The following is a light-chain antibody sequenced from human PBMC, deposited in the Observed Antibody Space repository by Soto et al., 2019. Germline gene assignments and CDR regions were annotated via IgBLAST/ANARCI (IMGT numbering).Light chain of an antibody. CDR1: QDLTGY. V-gene: IGKV1-9*01. CDR2: ATS. CDR3: QQFKSYHLT. Sequence: DIQLTQSPSFLSASVGDRVTITCRASQDLTGYLAWYQQEPGKAPKLLISATSTLQSGVPSRFSGSGSGTEMTLTISSLQHEDFETYYCQQFKSYHLTLGGGTKVDIK. J-gene: IGKJ4*01.